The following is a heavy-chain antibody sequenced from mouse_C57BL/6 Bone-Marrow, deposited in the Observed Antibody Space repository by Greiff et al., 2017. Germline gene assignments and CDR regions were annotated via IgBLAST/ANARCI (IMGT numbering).Heavy chain of an antibody. V-gene: IGHV5-15*01. J-gene: IGHJ3*01. CDR3: VVLYDGYYPLAD. D-gene: IGHD2-3*01. CDR1: GFTFSDYG. CDR2: ISNLAYSI. Sequence: EVNVVESGGGLVQPGGSLKLSCAASGFTFSDYGMAWVRQAPRKGPEWVAFISNLAYSIYYADTVTGRFTLSRENAKNTLYLEMSSLRSEDTAMYYCVVLYDGYYPLADWGQGTLVTVAA.